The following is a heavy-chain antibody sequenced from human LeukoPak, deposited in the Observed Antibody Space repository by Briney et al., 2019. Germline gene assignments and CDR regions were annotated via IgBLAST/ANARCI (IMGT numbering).Heavy chain of an antibody. J-gene: IGHJ4*02. CDR2: IKQDGSEK. V-gene: IGHV3-7*01. D-gene: IGHD3-3*01. CDR1: GFTFSSYW. CDR3: ARDYPLATIFGVVIIGFDY. Sequence: PGGSLRLPCAASGFTFSSYWMSWVRQAPGKGLEWVANIKQDGSEKYYVDSVKGRFTISRDNAKNSLYLQMNSLRAEDTAVYYCARDYPLATIFGVVIIGFDYWGQGTLVTVSS.